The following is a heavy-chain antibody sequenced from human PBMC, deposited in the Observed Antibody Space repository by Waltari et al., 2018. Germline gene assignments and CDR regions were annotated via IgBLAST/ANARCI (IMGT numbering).Heavy chain of an antibody. D-gene: IGHD6-25*01. Sequence: QVQLQESGPGLVKPSETLSLTCSVSGYSISSGYFWPWIRHPPGKGLGWIARIFHTGGSYYNPSLKIQVSISVDTSKNQYSLKLTSVTAADTAVYYCVKRAAGRYMDVWGKGTTVTVSS. CDR3: VKRAAGRYMDV. J-gene: IGHJ6*03. CDR1: GYSISSGYF. V-gene: IGHV4-38-2*01. CDR2: IFHTGGS.